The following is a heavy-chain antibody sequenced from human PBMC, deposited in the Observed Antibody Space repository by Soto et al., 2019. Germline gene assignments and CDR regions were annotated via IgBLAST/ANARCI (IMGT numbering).Heavy chain of an antibody. J-gene: IGHJ4*01. CDR1: GYSISRGSY. CDR2: IYHGGTT. V-gene: IGHV4-38-2*02. CDR3: ARVHVMIVSGSTFDY. D-gene: IGHD3-16*01. Sequence: SDTLSLTCTVSGYSISRGSYWAGIRQPPGKGREWIASIYHGGTTFYNPSLKSRITISVDTSNNQFSLKLTSVTAADTAVYYCARVHVMIVSGSTFDYWGHGTLVTVSS.